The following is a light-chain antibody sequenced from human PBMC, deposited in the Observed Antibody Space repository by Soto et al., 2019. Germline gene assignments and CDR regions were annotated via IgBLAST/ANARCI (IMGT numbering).Light chain of an antibody. J-gene: IGKJ1*01. CDR2: EAS. CDR1: QGVSTW. Sequence: IQLTQSPSTLSGSVGDRVTITCRASQGVSTWLAWYQQRPSQAPKLLVYEASKLQSGVPSRFSASGSVRDFTHTISSLQPEDSATYYCQQYYDFRTFGQGTKVEI. CDR3: QQYYDFRT. V-gene: IGKV1-5*03.